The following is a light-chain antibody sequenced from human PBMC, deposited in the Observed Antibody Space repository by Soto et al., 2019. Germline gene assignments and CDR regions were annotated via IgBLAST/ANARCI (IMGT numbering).Light chain of an antibody. CDR1: QSVSSY. J-gene: IGKJ1*01. CDR3: QQYNNWPVT. CDR2: GAS. Sequence: EIVMTQSPATLSVSPGERATLSCRAGQSVSSYLAWYQQKPGQPPRLLIYGASTRAAGIPARFSGSGSGTEFTLTISSLQSEDFAVYYCQQYNNWPVTFGQGTKVEIK. V-gene: IGKV3-15*01.